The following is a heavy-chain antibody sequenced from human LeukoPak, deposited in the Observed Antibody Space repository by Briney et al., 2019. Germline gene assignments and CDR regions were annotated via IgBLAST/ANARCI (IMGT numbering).Heavy chain of an antibody. CDR3: AREGGGSYYHAFRFDY. J-gene: IGHJ4*02. D-gene: IGHD1-26*01. Sequence: GGSLRLSCAASGFTFDDYGMSWVRQAPGKGLEWVSGINWNGGSTGYADSVKGRFTISRDNAKNSLYLQMNSLRAEDTALYYCAREGGGSYYHAFRFDYWGQGTLVTVSS. V-gene: IGHV3-20*04. CDR2: INWNGGST. CDR1: GFTFDDYG.